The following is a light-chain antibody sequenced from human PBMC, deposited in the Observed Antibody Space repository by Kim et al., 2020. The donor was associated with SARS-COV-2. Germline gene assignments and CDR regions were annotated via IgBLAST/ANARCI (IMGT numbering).Light chain of an antibody. CDR1: QSVNSY. CDR3: QQYSDWPPGDT. Sequence: EIVMTQSPATLSVSPGERATLSCRASQSVNSYLAWYQQKPGQAPRLLIYGASTRATGIPARFSGSGSGTAFTLTISSLQPEDFAVYSCQQYSDWPPGDTFGQGTKLEI. CDR2: GAS. V-gene: IGKV3-15*01. J-gene: IGKJ2*01.